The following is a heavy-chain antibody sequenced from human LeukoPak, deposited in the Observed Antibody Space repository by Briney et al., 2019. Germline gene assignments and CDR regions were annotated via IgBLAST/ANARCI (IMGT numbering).Heavy chain of an antibody. CDR1: GFTFSSYW. J-gene: IGHJ4*02. Sequence: PGGSLRLSCAASGFTFSSYWMHWVRQAPGKGLVWVSLTNSDGSSRTYADSLKGRFTIPRDNAKNTLSLPMNSLRTEDTAVYYCAREVCIGGSCSVFGYWGQGTLVTVSS. D-gene: IGHD2-15*01. CDR2: TNSDGSSR. CDR3: AREVCIGGSCSVFGY. V-gene: IGHV3-74*01.